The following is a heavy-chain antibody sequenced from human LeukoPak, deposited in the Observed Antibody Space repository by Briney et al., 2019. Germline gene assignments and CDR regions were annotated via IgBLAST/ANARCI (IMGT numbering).Heavy chain of an antibody. CDR1: GITVSSNY. V-gene: IGHV3-53*01. CDR3: AREASRDGYNDAFDI. Sequence: GGSLRLSCAVSGITVSSNYMSWVRQAPGKGLEWVSVHYSGGSTKYADSVKGRFTISRDNSKNTLYLQMDSLRAEDTAVYYGAREASRDGYNDAFDIWGQGTMVTVS. D-gene: IGHD5-24*01. CDR2: HYSGGST. J-gene: IGHJ3*02.